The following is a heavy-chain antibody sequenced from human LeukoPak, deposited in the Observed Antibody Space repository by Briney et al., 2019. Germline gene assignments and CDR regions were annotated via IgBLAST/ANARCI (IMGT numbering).Heavy chain of an antibody. V-gene: IGHV4-39*07. D-gene: IGHD2-2*01. CDR3: ARVKRKYQLLKPLHETPSHYFDY. CDR1: GGSITSNTYF. Sequence: SETLSLTCIVSGGSITSNTYFWDWIRQTPGKGLEWIGSIYSGSTYYNPSLKSRVTISLDTSKNQFSLKLSSVTAADTAMYYCARVKRKYQLLKPLHETPSHYFDYWGQGTLVTVSS. J-gene: IGHJ4*02. CDR2: IYSGST.